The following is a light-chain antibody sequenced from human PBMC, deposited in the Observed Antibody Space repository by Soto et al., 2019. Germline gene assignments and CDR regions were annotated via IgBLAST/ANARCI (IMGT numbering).Light chain of an antibody. Sequence: EIVMTQSPATLSVSPGERATLSCRASQNVNSNLAWYQQKPAQAPRLIIHGASNRATDIPDRFTGSRSGTDFTLTISSLQSEDFAIYYCQQYNDWPLTFGRGTKVEIK. CDR2: GAS. J-gene: IGKJ4*01. V-gene: IGKV3-15*01. CDR1: QNVNSN. CDR3: QQYNDWPLT.